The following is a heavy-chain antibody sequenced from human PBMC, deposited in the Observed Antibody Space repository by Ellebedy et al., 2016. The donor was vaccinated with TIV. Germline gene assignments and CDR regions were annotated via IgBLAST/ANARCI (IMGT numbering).Heavy chain of an antibody. CDR1: GGSMRGGDFY. Sequence: SETLSLTCTVSGGSMRGGDFYWGWIRQSPGKGLKWLGSLYYSGTTYYNPSLKHRVIISVDAARNQFFLKVSSVTAADTAVYYCARHPFFDLLTGHRDHFDYWGQGTLVTVPS. D-gene: IGHD3-9*01. CDR3: ARHPFFDLLTGHRDHFDY. J-gene: IGHJ4*02. CDR2: LYYSGTT. V-gene: IGHV4-39*01.